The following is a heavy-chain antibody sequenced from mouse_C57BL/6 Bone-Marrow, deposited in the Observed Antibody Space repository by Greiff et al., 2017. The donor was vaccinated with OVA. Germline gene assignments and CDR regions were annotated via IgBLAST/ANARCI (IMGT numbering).Heavy chain of an antibody. CDR2: LDPNSGGP. CDR1: GYTFTSYW. V-gene: IGHV1-72*01. J-gene: IGHJ3*01. CDR3: ARGSNYEFAY. D-gene: IGHD2-4*01. Sequence: VKLQQPGAELVKPGASVKLSCKASGYTFTSYWMHWVKQRPGRGLAWIGRLDPNSGGPKYNEKFKSKATLTVDRHSSTAYMQLSSLTFKDSAVYYYARGSNYEFAYWGQGTLVTVSA.